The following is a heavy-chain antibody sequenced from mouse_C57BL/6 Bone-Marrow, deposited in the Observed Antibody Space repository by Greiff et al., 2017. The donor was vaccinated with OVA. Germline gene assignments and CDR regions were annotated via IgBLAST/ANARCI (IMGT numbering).Heavy chain of an antibody. J-gene: IGHJ1*03. D-gene: IGHD1-1*01. CDR3: ASCYYGSSYGYFDG. CDR2: INPNNGGT. Sequence: VQLNHDGSELLKPGASVKISCKASGYTFTDYYMNWVKQSHGKSLEWIGDINPNNGGTSYNQKFKGKATLTVDKSSSTAYMELRSLTSEDSAVYYCASCYYGSSYGYFDGWGTGTTVTVSS. V-gene: IGHV1-26*01. CDR1: GYTFTDYY.